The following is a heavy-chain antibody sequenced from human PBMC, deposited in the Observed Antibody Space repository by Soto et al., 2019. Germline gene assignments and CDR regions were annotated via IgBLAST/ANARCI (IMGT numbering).Heavy chain of an antibody. CDR1: GFIFTDWF. D-gene: IGHD2-21*01. J-gene: IGHJ1*01. CDR2: INTSGGNS. Sequence: HLAQSGPEVKRPGASVKISCKASGFIFTDWFMHWVRQAPGQGPDWMGIINTSGGNSIYPQKFQDRVTMTRDTSTSTLYVELSSLTSADTAVYYCAKEGAIPGEVDAWGQGTLVTVSS. CDR3: AKEGAIPGEVDA. V-gene: IGHV1-46*01.